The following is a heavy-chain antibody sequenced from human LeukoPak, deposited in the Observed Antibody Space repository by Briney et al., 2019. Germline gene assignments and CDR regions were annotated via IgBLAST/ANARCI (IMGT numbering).Heavy chain of an antibody. CDR1: GFIFSGYG. J-gene: IGHJ4*02. Sequence: GGSLRLSCAASGFIFSGYGMHWVRQAPGKGLEWVAFISSHGSNKYYADSVKGRFTISRDNSKNTLYLQMNNLRVEDTAVYYCAKDAAGPEYWGQGTLVTVST. V-gene: IGHV3-30*18. CDR2: ISSHGSNK. D-gene: IGHD6-13*01. CDR3: AKDAAGPEY.